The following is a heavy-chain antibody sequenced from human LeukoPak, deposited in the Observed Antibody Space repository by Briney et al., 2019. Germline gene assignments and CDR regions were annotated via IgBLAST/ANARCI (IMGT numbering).Heavy chain of an antibody. CDR2: INHSGST. CDR3: ARSVTVHWFDP. V-gene: IGHV4-34*01. CDR1: GGSFSGYY. D-gene: IGHD4-17*01. J-gene: IGHJ5*02. Sequence: PSETLSLTCAVYGGSFSGYYWSWIRQPPGKGLEWIGEINHSGSTNYNPSLKSRVTISVDTSKNQFSLKLSSVTAADTAVYYCARSVTVHWFDPWGQGTLVTVSS.